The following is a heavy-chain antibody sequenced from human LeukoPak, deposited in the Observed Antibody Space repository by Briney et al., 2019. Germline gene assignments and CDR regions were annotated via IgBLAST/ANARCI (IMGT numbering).Heavy chain of an antibody. V-gene: IGHV3-53*01. CDR3: AKVGAGYYYDSSGLP. CDR1: GFTVSSNY. Sequence: GGSLRLSCAASGFTVSSNYMSWVRQAPGKGLEWVSVIYSGGSTYYADSVKGRFTISRDNSKNTLYLEMNSLRAEDTAVYYCAKVGAGYYYDSSGLPWGQGTLVTVSS. D-gene: IGHD3-22*01. J-gene: IGHJ5*02. CDR2: IYSGGST.